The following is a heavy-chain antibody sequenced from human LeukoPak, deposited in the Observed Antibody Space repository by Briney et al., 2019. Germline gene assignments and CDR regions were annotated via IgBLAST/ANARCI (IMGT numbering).Heavy chain of an antibody. J-gene: IGHJ6*02. Sequence: ASVKVSCKGSGFDFRNYVIHWVRQAPGQRLEWMGWMNPNSGNTGYAQKFQGRFTLTRETFISTAYMELSSLRSDDTAVYYCVRAMAPLDTFNYQYAMDVWGQGTMVTVSS. CDR3: VRAMAPLDTFNYQYAMDV. V-gene: IGHV1-8*01. D-gene: IGHD5-24*01. CDR2: MNPNSGNT. CDR1: GFDFRNYV.